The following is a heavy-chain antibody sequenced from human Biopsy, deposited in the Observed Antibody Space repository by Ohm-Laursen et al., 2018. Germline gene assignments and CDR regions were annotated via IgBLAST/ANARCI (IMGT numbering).Heavy chain of an antibody. CDR2: IIPLLGIT. J-gene: IGHJ6*02. CDR3: AREYPEGDV. CDR1: GGIFSSYA. D-gene: IGHD2-2*02. V-gene: IGHV1-69*04. Sequence: SSVKVSCKSSGGIFSSYAMSWVRQAPGQGLEWMGRIIPLLGITNYAQKFQGRVTISADKSTSTAYMELSSLRSEDTAVYYCAREYPEGDVWGQGTTVTVSS.